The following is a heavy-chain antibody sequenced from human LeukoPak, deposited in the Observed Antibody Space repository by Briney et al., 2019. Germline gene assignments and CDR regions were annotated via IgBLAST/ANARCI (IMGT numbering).Heavy chain of an antibody. CDR1: GFPVSSNY. J-gene: IGHJ4*02. CDR2: IYSGGST. Sequence: GGSLRLSCAASGFPVSSNYMSWVRQAPGKGLEWVSVIYSGGSTYYADSVKGRFAISRDNSKNTLYLQMNSLRAEDTAVYYCARASYTNDFWSGYYDFDYWGQGTLVTVSS. V-gene: IGHV3-66*02. D-gene: IGHD3-3*01. CDR3: ARASYTNDFWSGYYDFDY.